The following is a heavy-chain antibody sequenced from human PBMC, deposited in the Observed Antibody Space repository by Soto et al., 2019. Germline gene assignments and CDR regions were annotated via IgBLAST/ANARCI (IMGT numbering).Heavy chain of an antibody. V-gene: IGHV4-31*03. D-gene: IGHD4-4*01. J-gene: IGHJ6*02. CDR3: ARAAVTHYYYYYGMHV. Sequence: SETPSLTCTVSGGSISSGGYYWSWIRQHPGKGLEWIGYIYYSGSTYYNPSLKSRVTISVDTSKNQFSLKLSSVTAADTAVYYCARAAVTHYYYYYGMHVWGQGTTVTVSS. CDR1: GGSISSGGYY. CDR2: IYYSGST.